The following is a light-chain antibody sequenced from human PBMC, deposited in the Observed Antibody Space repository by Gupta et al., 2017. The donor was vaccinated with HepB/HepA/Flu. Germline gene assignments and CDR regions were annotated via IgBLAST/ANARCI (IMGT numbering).Light chain of an antibody. CDR1: QSVSSNY. CDR2: GAS. CDR3: QQYGSSPCS. V-gene: IGKV3-20*01. Sequence: EIVLTQSPGTLSLSLGERATPSCRASQSVSSNYLAWYQQKPGQAPRLFIYGASSRATGIPDRFSGSGSGTDFTLTISRLEPEDFAVYYCQQYGSSPCSFGQGTKLEIK. J-gene: IGKJ2*04.